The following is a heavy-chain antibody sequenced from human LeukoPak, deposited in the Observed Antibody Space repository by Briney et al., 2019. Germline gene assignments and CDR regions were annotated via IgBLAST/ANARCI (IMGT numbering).Heavy chain of an antibody. CDR2: IIPIFGTA. Sequence: ASVKVSCKASGGTFSSYAISWVRQAPGQGLEWMGGIIPIFGTANYAQKFQGRVTITADKSTSTAYMELSSLRSEDTAVYYCASAPIFGVVINPWYYYYYMDVWGKGTTVTVSS. V-gene: IGHV1-69*06. CDR1: GGTFSSYA. D-gene: IGHD3-3*01. CDR3: ASAPIFGVVINPWYYYYYMDV. J-gene: IGHJ6*03.